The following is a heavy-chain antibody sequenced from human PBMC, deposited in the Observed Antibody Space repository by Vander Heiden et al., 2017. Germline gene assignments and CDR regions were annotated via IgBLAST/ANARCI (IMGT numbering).Heavy chain of an antibody. D-gene: IGHD2-15*01. CDR2: MRGKANSDRK. CDR1: GITFSDHH. CDR3: ARSKVGNIMDV. J-gene: IGHJ6*02. V-gene: IGHV3-72*01. Sequence: EGQLVESGGGLVQSGGSLRLSCIASGITFSDHHLDWARQAPGKGREWSGRMRGKANSDRKEYAASVKGRFVISRDDSKNLGYLKMNNLGTEDTAVYYWARSKVGNIMDVWGQGTTVTVS.